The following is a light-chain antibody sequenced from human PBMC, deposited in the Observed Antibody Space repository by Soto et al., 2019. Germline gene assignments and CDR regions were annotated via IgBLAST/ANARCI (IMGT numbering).Light chain of an antibody. V-gene: IGLV2-14*01. Sequence: QSVLTQPASVSGSPGHSVTISCTGTSSDVGGYNYVSWYQQHPGKAPKLMIYDVSNRPSGVSNRFFGSKSGNTASLTVSGIQAEDEADYYCISYTRSSTGVFGGGTKLTVL. J-gene: IGLJ3*02. CDR2: DVS. CDR3: ISYTRSSTGV. CDR1: SSDVGGYNY.